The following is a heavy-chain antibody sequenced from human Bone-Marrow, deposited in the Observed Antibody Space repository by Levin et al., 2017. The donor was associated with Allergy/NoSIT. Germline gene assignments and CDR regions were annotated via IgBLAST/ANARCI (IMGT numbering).Heavy chain of an antibody. CDR3: ARDLRVFDV. CDR2: IQEEGTEK. V-gene: IGHV3-7*01. Sequence: SCAASGFIFSDYWMTWVRQVPGKGLEWVANIQEEGTEKYYLDSVTGRFTISRDNAKNLVYLQMNNLRVEDTAIYYCARDLRVFDVWGQGAMVTVSS. CDR1: GFIFSDYW. J-gene: IGHJ3*01.